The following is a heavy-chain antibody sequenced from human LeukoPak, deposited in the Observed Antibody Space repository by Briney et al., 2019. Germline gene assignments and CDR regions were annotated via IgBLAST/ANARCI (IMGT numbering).Heavy chain of an antibody. CDR2: IYSGGST. J-gene: IGHJ6*03. CDR3: ARDASGYDRYYYYYYMDV. Sequence: GGSLRLSCAASGFTVSSNYMSWVRQAPGKGLEWVSVIYSGGSTYYADSVKGRFTISRDNSKNTPYLQMNSLRAEDTAVYYCARDASGYDRYYYYYYMDVWGKGTTVTVSS. CDR1: GFTVSSNY. D-gene: IGHD5-12*01. V-gene: IGHV3-53*01.